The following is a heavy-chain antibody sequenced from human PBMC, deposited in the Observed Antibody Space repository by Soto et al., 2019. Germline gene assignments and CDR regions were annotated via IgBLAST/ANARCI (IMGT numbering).Heavy chain of an antibody. CDR1: GGTFSSYA. V-gene: IGHV1-69*13. Sequence: SVKVSCKASGGTFSSYAISWVRQAPGQGLEWMGGIIPIFGTANYAQKFQGRVTITADESTSTAYMELSSLRSEDTAVYYCAREDYYDSSGYSVGPFDYWGQGTLVTVSS. CDR3: AREDYYDSSGYSVGPFDY. CDR2: IIPIFGTA. J-gene: IGHJ4*02. D-gene: IGHD3-22*01.